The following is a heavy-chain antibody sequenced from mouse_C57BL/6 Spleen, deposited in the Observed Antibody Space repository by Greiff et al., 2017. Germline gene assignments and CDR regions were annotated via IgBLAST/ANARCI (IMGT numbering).Heavy chain of an antibody. CDR2: IRLKSDNYAT. J-gene: IGHJ3*01. CDR1: GFTFSNYW. Sequence: EVKLMESGGGLVQPGGSMKLSCVASGFTFSNYWMNWVRQSPEKGLEWVAQIRLKSDNYATHYAESVKGRFTISRDDSKSSVYLQMNNLRAEDTGIYYCASRDFDYDGFAYWGQGTLVTVSA. D-gene: IGHD2-4*01. CDR3: ASRDFDYDGFAY. V-gene: IGHV6-3*01.